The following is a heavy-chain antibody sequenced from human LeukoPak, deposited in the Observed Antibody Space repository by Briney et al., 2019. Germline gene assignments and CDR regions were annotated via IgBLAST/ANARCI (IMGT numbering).Heavy chain of an antibody. CDR2: ISYDGSNK. Sequence: TGGSLRLSCAASGFTFSNYAMHWVRQAPGKGLEWVAVISYDGSNKYYADSVRGRFTISRDNSKNTLYLQMNSLRAEDTAVYYCARGTIAAAGYYYFDYWGQGTQVTVSS. V-gene: IGHV3-30-3*01. CDR1: GFTFSNYA. J-gene: IGHJ4*02. CDR3: ARGTIAAAGYYYFDY. D-gene: IGHD6-13*01.